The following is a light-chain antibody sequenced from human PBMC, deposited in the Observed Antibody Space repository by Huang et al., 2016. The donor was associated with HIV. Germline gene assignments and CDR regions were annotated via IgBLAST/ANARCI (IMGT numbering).Light chain of an antibody. CDR3: QQSFTTLHT. Sequence: IQMTQSPSSLSASVGDRVTITCRASQSISTYLNWYQQKPGKAPNLLIYGASTLQSGVPSRFSGTRSGTDFTLTISGLQPEDFVTYYCQQSFTTLHTFGQGTRVEIK. CDR2: GAS. J-gene: IGKJ2*01. V-gene: IGKV1-39*01. CDR1: QSISTY.